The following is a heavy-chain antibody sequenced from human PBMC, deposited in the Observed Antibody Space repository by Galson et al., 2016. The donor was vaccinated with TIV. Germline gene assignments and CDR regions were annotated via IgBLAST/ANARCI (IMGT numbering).Heavy chain of an antibody. J-gene: IGHJ4*02. CDR2: ISSSGFS. V-gene: IGHV4-4*08. D-gene: IGHD4-17*01. CDR3: ANDYGAGYFDH. Sequence: VSGDSISSSYWSWIRQPPGKGLEWIGFISSSGFSNYNPTLKSRVTMSVDASKKQISLRLSSVTAADTAVYFCANDYGAGYFDHWGQGAVVTVSS. CDR1: GDSISSSY.